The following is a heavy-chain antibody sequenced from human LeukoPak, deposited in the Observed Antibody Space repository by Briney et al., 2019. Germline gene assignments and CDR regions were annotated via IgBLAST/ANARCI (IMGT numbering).Heavy chain of an antibody. CDR2: ISSSGSTI. D-gene: IGHD3-22*01. J-gene: IGHJ3*02. Sequence: PGGSLRLSCAASGFTFSSYEMNWVRQAPGKGLEWVSYISSSGSTIYYADSVKGRFTISRDDAKNSLYLQMNSLRAEDTAVYYCAKEPRITMIVVVNDAFDIWGQGTMVTVSS. CDR1: GFTFSSYE. CDR3: AKEPRITMIVVVNDAFDI. V-gene: IGHV3-48*03.